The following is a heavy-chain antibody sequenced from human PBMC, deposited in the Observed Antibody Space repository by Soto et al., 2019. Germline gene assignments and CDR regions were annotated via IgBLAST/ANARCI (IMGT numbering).Heavy chain of an antibody. Sequence: ASVKVSCKTSGYTFTRNGISWVRQAPGQGLEWMGWISPRGGSTKYAQKFQGRVTMTRDTSTRTVYMELSSLRSEDTAVYYCARARNYFDYWGQGTLVTV. CDR1: GYTFTRNG. J-gene: IGHJ4*02. V-gene: IGHV1-18*01. CDR2: ISPRGGST. CDR3: ARARNYFDY.